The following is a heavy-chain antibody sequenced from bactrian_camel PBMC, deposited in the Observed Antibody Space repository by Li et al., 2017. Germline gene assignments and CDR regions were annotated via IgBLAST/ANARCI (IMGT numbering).Heavy chain of an antibody. J-gene: IGHJ7*01. V-gene: IGHV3-3*01. CDR2: VYLNGGDTLDDNSV. Sequence: HVQLVESGGGSVQVGGSLSLSCAVSGDEYRGLCMGWFRQAPGREREEVAFVYLNGGDTLDDNSVYYADSVKGRFTIPQDNAKNTLYLQMNSLKPEDTAMYYCAADPDPASRPGGYREGYCSGGYGGNYGMDYWGKGTQVTVS. CDR1: GDEYRGLC. D-gene: IGHD2*01.